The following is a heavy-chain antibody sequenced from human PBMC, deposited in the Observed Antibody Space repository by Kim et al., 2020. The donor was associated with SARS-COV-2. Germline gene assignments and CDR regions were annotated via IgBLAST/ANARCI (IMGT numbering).Heavy chain of an antibody. Sequence: GGSLRLSCAGSGFSFSNYALSWVRQTPGKGLEWVSAISNSGSPTYYADSVKGRFTISRDNSKNTLYLQMNGLRAEDTAIYYCVKDRDTSMSPLYLDSWGQGPLVTVSS. CDR1: GFSFSNYA. CDR2: ISNSGSPT. D-gene: IGHD5-18*01. J-gene: IGHJ4*02. CDR3: VKDRDTSMSPLYLDS. V-gene: IGHV3-23*01.